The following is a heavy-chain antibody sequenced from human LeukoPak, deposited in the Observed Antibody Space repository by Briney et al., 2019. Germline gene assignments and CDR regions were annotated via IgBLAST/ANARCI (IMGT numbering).Heavy chain of an antibody. CDR2: ISGGGGST. CDR1: GFAFSTYQ. V-gene: IGHV3-23*01. Sequence: PGGSLRLSCAASGFAFSTYQMHWVRQAPGKGLEWVSTISGGGGSTYYADSVKGRFTISRDNSKNTLDLQMNSLRAEDTAVYYCAKDRYEGAIPDAFDIWGQGTMVTVSS. CDR3: AKDRYEGAIPDAFDI. J-gene: IGHJ3*02. D-gene: IGHD1-26*01.